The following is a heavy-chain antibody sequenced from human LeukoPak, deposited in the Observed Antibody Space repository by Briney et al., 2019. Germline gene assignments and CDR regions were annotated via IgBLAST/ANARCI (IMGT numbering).Heavy chain of an antibody. J-gene: IGHJ5*02. CDR1: GFTVSSSY. D-gene: IGHD3-16*01. Sequence: GGSLRLSCAVSGFTVSSSYMSWVRQAPGGGLEWVSIIYTGGSTYYADSVKGRFTISRDNSKNTLYLQIDSLRDDDTAVYYCVRDSYGTSWGQGTLVTVSS. CDR2: IYTGGST. V-gene: IGHV3-66*01. CDR3: VRDSYGTS.